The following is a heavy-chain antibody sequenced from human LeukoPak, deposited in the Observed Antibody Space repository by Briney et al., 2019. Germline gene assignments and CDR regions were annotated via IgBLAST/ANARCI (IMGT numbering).Heavy chain of an antibody. CDR1: GFTLSSYS. J-gene: IGHJ4*02. D-gene: IGHD3-10*01. CDR3: AKDPMVRGSTYDY. Sequence: GGSLRLSCAASGFTLSSYSMNWVRQAPGKGLEWVSSISSSSSYIYYADSVKGRFTISRDNSKNTLYLQMNSLRAEDTAVYYCAKDPMVRGSTYDYWGQGTLVTVSS. V-gene: IGHV3-21*04. CDR2: ISSSSSYI.